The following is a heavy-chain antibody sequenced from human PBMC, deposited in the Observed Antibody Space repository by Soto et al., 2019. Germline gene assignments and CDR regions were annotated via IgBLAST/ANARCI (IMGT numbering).Heavy chain of an antibody. V-gene: IGHV1-58*01. CDR2: IAVGSGYT. Sequence: SVKVSCKASGFTFTSSAFQWVRQARGQRLKWIGWIAVGSGYTNYAQRFQDRVTLTRDMSTATTYMELSRLTSEDTAIYYCAADATAWQQMVPSDYWGQGTLVTVSS. J-gene: IGHJ4*02. CDR1: GFTFTSSA. D-gene: IGHD2-8*01. CDR3: AADATAWQQMVPSDY.